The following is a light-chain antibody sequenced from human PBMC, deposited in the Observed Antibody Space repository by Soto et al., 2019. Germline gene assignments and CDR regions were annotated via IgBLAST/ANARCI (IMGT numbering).Light chain of an antibody. V-gene: IGLV1-47*01. CDR2: RNN. J-gene: IGLJ2*01. CDR3: AAWDSNRGRAA. Sequence: QSVLTQPPSASGTPGQRVTLSCSGSTSNIGSKYVYWYQQLPGTDPKLLMYRNNQRPSWVPDRFSGSKSVSSASLAIRGLRSADEADDHCAAWDSNRGRAAFGGGTKVTVL. CDR1: TSNIGSKY.